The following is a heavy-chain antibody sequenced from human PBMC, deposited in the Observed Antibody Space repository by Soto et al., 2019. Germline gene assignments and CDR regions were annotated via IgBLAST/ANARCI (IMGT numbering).Heavy chain of an antibody. D-gene: IGHD1-20*01. J-gene: IGHJ5*02. CDR1: GYMFSTYD. Sequence: QVQLVQSGAEVKKPGASVKVSCKASGYMFSTYDINWVRQAPGQGLEWRGWLNPNSGNTGYAQKFQGRVTMTRNTSIYTAYMELSSLGSDDTAVYYCARDHRYNWNDEGWFDPWGQGTLVTVSS. V-gene: IGHV1-8*01. CDR2: LNPNSGNT. CDR3: ARDHRYNWNDEGWFDP.